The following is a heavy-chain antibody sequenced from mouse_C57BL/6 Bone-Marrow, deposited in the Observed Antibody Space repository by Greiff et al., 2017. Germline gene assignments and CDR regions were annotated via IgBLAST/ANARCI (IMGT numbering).Heavy chain of an antibody. J-gene: IGHJ2*01. V-gene: IGHV14-4*01. CDR3: TQQRIRGGY. D-gene: IGHD1-1*01. CDR2: IDPENGDT. CDR1: GFNLKDDY. Sequence: EVQLQQSGAEFVRPGASVKLSCTASGFNLKDDYMHWVKQRPEQGLEWIGWIDPENGDTEYASKFQGKATLPADTSSHTAYLQLRSMRTEDTAAYYCTQQRIRGGYWGQGTTLTVSS.